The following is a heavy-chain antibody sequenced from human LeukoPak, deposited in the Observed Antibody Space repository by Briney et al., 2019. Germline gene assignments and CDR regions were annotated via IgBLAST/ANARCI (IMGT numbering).Heavy chain of an antibody. J-gene: IGHJ4*02. CDR3: CTSPSFGSSWYQFNY. Sequence: QTGGSLRLSCAVSGLTFYTYAMSWVRQAPGKGLEWVSAISGRGGRTYYTDSVKGRFTISRDNSKNTLYLQMNSLRAEDTAVYYCCTSPSFGSSWYQFNYWGQGALVIVSS. CDR2: ISGRGGRT. CDR1: GLTFYTYA. D-gene: IGHD6-13*01. V-gene: IGHV3-23*01.